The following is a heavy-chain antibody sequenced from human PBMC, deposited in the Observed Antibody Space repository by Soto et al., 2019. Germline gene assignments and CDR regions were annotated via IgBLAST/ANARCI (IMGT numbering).Heavy chain of an antibody. CDR2: ISFDATNK. CDR3: ARDTKYSTDY. CDR1: GFIFDNYA. D-gene: IGHD4-4*01. J-gene: IGHJ4*02. Sequence: QVQLVESGGGVVHPGRSLRLSCAASGFIFDNYAIHWVRQAPGQGLEWVAYISFDATNKYYTDSVKGRFTISRDDSMHTLFLQMNSLRADDTALYYCARDTKYSTDYWGQGTLVIVSS. V-gene: IGHV3-30-3*01.